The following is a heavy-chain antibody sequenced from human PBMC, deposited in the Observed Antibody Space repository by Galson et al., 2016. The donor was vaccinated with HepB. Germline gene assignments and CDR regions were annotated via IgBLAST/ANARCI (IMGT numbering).Heavy chain of an antibody. CDR3: TREANDAFDI. CDR1: GFTFNNFA. V-gene: IGHV3-23*05. J-gene: IGHJ3*02. CDR2: IDVTGSKT. Sequence: SLRLSCAASGFTFNNFAMSWVRQAPGKGLEWVSAIDVTGSKTYYADSVKGRFTISRDSTKGTVYLHMNSLRDEDTAVYYCTREANDAFDIWGQGTMVTVSS.